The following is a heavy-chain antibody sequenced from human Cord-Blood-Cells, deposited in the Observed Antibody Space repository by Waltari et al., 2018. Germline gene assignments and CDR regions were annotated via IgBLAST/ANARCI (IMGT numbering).Heavy chain of an antibody. CDR1: GYTFTGYY. D-gene: IGHD2-2*01. CDR3: ARSNCSSTSCYYFDY. J-gene: IGHJ4*02. Sequence: QVQLVQSGAEVKKPGASVKVSCKASGYTFTGYYMHWVRQAPGQGLEWMRRINHNGGGTNYERKFQGRVTRTKDTSISTAYMELSRLRSDDTVVYYCARSNCSSTSCYYFDYWGQGTLVTVSS. V-gene: IGHV1-2*01. CDR2: INHNGGGT.